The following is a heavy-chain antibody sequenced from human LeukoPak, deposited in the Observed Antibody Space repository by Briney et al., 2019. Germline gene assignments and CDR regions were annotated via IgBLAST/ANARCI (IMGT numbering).Heavy chain of an antibody. CDR2: ISWNSGSI. CDR3: AKDKASSGYFGAFDI. J-gene: IGHJ3*02. CDR1: GFKFDDYG. V-gene: IGHV3-9*03. Sequence: PGGSLRLSCTASGFKFDDYGMTWVRQAPGKGLEWVSGISWNSGSIGYADSVKGRFTISRDNAKNSLYLQMNSLRAEDMALYYCAKDKASSGYFGAFDIWGQGTMVTVSS. D-gene: IGHD3-22*01.